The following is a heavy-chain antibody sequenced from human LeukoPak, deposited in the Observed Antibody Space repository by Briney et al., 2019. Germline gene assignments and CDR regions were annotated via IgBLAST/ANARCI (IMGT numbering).Heavy chain of an antibody. CDR2: ISNNVEDT. D-gene: IGHD6-19*01. CDR1: GCSFITDA. V-gene: IGHV3-64*02. Sequence: GGSLRLSCVASGCSFITDAFCWVRQAPGKGLEYVSAISNNVEDTYNADSVKGGFTISRDNCKNTLYPQMGSMRAEDVAVYCCVRGGGVVAGTYDYCGQGTLVTVSS. CDR3: VRGGGVVAGTYDY. J-gene: IGHJ4*02.